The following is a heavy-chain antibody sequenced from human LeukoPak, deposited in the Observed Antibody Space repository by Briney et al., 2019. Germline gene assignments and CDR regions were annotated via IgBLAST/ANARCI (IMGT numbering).Heavy chain of an antibody. CDR2: ISYDGSNK. V-gene: IGHV3-30-3*01. J-gene: IGHJ3*02. D-gene: IGHD1-14*01. CDR3: GMTTLGAYAFDI. Sequence: PGGSLRLFCAASGFTFSSYAMHWVRQAPGKGLEWVAVISYDGSNKYYADSVKGRFTISRDNSKNTLYLQMNSLRAEDTAVYYCGMTTLGAYAFDIWGQGTMVTVSS. CDR1: GFTFSSYA.